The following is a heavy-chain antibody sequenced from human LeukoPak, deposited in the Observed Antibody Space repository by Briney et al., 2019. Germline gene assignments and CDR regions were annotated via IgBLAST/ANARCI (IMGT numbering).Heavy chain of an antibody. V-gene: IGHV3-23*01. J-gene: IGHJ5*01. CDR1: EFTFSNYS. CDR2: ISGSGGTT. CDR3: AKGKYTGSWYYDS. D-gene: IGHD6-13*01. Sequence: GGSLRLSCAASEFTFSNYSMHWVRQAPGKGLEWVSVISGSGGTTHYADSVSGRFTMPRDNSKNTLFLQMNSLRPEDTAVYYCAKGKYTGSWYYDSWGQGTLVSVSS.